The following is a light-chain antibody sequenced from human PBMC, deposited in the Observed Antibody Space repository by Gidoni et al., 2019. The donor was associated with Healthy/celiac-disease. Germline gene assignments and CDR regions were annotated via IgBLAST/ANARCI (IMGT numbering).Light chain of an antibody. V-gene: IGKV3-20*01. CDR1: QSVSSSY. J-gene: IGKJ2*01. Sequence: EIVLTQSPGTLSLSPGEGATLSCRASQSVSSSYLAWYQQKPGQAPRLLIYGASSRATGIPDRFSGSGSGTDFTLTISRLESEDFAVYYCQQYGSASYTFGQGTKLEIK. CDR2: GAS. CDR3: QQYGSASYT.